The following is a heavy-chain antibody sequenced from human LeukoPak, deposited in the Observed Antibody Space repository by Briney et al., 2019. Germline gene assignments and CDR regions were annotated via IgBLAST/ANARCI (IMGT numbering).Heavy chain of an antibody. CDR2: ISAYNGNT. Sequence: GASVKVSCKASGYTFTGYYMHWVRQAPGQGLEWMGWISAYNGNTNYAQKLQGRVTMTTDTSTSTAYMELRSLRSDDTAVYYCARSPIMITFGGEIDYWGQGTLVTVSS. CDR1: GYTFTGYY. J-gene: IGHJ4*02. D-gene: IGHD3-16*01. CDR3: ARSPIMITFGGEIDY. V-gene: IGHV1-18*04.